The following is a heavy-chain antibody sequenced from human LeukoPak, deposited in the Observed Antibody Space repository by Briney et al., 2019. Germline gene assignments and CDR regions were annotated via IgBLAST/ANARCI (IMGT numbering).Heavy chain of an antibody. CDR3: SRGRFRLRGFRELLRVYYYYMDV. J-gene: IGHJ6*03. V-gene: IGHV4-4*07. CDR1: GGSISSYY. Sequence: SETLSLTCTVSGGSISSYYWSWIRQPAGKGLEWIGRIYTSGSTNYNPSLKSRVTMSVDTSKNQFSLKLSSVTPADTAVYYCSRGRFRLRGFRELLRVYYYYMDVWGKGTTVTVPS. CDR2: IYTSGST. D-gene: IGHD3-10*01.